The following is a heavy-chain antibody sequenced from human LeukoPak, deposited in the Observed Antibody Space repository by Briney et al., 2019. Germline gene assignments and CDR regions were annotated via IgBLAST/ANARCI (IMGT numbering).Heavy chain of an antibody. V-gene: IGHV3-23*01. J-gene: IGHJ4*02. CDR3: AKDREGYFDY. Sequence: GGSLRLSCAVSGFTFSSYAMSWVRQAPGKGLEWVSAISGSGGSTFYADSVKGRFTISRDNSKNTLYLQMNSLRAEDTAVYYCAKDREGYFDYWGQGTLVTVSS. CDR2: ISGSGGST. CDR1: GFTFSSYA.